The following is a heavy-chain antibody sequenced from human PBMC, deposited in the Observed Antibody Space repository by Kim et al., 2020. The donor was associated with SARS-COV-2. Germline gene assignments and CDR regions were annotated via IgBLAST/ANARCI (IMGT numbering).Heavy chain of an antibody. J-gene: IGHJ6*02. D-gene: IGHD2-2*01. Sequence: GGSLRLSCAASGFTFSSYSMNWVRQAPGKGLEWVSSISSSSSYIYYADSVKGRFTISRDNAKNSLYLQMNSLRAEDTAVYYCARQKDIVVVPANYYYYYGMDVWGQGTTVTVSS. CDR2: ISSSSSYI. CDR1: GFTFSSYS. CDR3: ARQKDIVVVPANYYYYYGMDV. V-gene: IGHV3-21*01.